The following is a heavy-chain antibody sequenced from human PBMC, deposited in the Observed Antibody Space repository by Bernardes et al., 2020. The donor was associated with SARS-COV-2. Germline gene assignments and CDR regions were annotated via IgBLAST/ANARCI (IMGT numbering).Heavy chain of an antibody. CDR2: INGDGSTT. CDR3: VRGPSDGHGRFEY. CDR1: GFTFSSYW. V-gene: IGHV3-74*03. J-gene: IGHJ4*02. Sequence: VGSLRLSCAASGFTFSSYWMHWVRQAPGKGLMWVSRINGDGSTTTYADSVKGRFTISRDNTKSTLYLQMNSLRAEDTGVYYCVRGPSDGHGRFEYWGQGTLGTVSS.